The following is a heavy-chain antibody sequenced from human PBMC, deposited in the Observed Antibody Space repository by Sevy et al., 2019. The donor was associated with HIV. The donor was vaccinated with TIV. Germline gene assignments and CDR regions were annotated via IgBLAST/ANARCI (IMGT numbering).Heavy chain of an antibody. D-gene: IGHD6-19*01. CDR2: ISPNGATS. CDR1: GFTFGYFA. J-gene: IGHJ4*02. CDR3: AKDTSGWYDALDQ. Sequence: GESLKISCEVSGFTFGYFAMSWVRQAPGKGLEWVSGISPNGATSHYAASVRGRFTISRDNSKNRMYLQMSSLRAEDTAQYYCAKDTSGWYDALDQWGQGILVTVSS. V-gene: IGHV3-23*01.